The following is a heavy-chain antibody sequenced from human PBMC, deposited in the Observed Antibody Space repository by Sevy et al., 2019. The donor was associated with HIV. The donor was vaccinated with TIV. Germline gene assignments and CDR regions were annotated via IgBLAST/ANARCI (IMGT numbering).Heavy chain of an antibody. V-gene: IGHV3-30-3*01. J-gene: IGHJ4*02. D-gene: IGHD5-18*01. Sequence: GGSLRLSCAASGFTFSSYAMHWVRQAPGKGLEWVAVISYDGSNKYYADSVKGRFTISRDNSKNTLYLQMNSLRAEDTAVYYCARAERGYSYGSPDFDYWGQGTLVTVSS. CDR2: ISYDGSNK. CDR1: GFTFSSYA. CDR3: ARAERGYSYGSPDFDY.